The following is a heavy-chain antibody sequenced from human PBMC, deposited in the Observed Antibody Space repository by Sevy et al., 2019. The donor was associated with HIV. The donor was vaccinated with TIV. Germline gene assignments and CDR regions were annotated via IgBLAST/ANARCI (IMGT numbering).Heavy chain of an antibody. CDR3: ARSGGIITMIENKYNWFDP. J-gene: IGHJ5*02. Sequence: GESLKISCAASGFTFSSYSMNWVRQAPGKGLEWVSYISSSSSTIYYAGSVKGRFTISRDNAKNSLYLQMNSLRDEDTAVYYCARSGGIITMIENKYNWFDPWGQGTLVTVSS. CDR1: GFTFSSYS. V-gene: IGHV3-48*02. CDR2: ISSSSSTI. D-gene: IGHD3-22*01.